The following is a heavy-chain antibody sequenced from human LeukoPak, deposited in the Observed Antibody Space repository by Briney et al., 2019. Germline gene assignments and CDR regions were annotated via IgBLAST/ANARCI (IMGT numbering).Heavy chain of an antibody. V-gene: IGHV1-8*01. CDR1: GYTFTSYD. Sequence: ASVKVSCKASGYTFTSYDINWVRQATGQGLEWMGWMNPNSGNTGYAQKFQGRVTMTRNTSISTAYMELSSLRSEDTAVYYCARDSGERGSGSYLIAYWGQGTLVTVSS. CDR3: ARDSGERGSGSYLIAY. D-gene: IGHD3-10*01. J-gene: IGHJ4*02. CDR2: MNPNSGNT.